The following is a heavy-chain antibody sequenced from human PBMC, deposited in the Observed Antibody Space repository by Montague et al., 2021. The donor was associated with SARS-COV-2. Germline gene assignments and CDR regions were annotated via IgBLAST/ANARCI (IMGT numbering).Heavy chain of an antibody. CDR1: GGSIGTYY. D-gene: IGHD4-17*01. CDR3: ARDNYGDWGYYGLDV. Sequence: SETLSLTRTVSGGSIGTYYWNWIRQSPGKGLEWLGYIYYTGSTKYSPSPKSRVTISMDTSRDQLSLRLKSVTAADTAVYYCARDNYGDWGYYGLDVWGQGTTVIVSS. CDR2: IYYTGST. J-gene: IGHJ6*02. V-gene: IGHV4-59*01.